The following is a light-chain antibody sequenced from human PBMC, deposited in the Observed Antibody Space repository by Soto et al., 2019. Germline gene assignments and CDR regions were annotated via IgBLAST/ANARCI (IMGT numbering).Light chain of an antibody. Sequence: DIQINQSPSTLSASVGDRVTITCRDSQSISSWLDWYQQTPGKAPKLLIYDASRLESGVPSLFSGSGSGTEFTLTISSLQPDDFATYYCQQYNSYRLTFGGGTQVDIK. J-gene: IGKJ4*01. CDR2: DAS. V-gene: IGKV1-5*01. CDR3: QQYNSYRLT. CDR1: QSISSW.